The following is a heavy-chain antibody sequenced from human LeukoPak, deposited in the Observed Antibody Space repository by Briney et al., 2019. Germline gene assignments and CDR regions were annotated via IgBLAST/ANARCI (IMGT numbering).Heavy chain of an antibody. CDR1: GGTFSCYA. D-gene: IGHD2-15*01. CDR3: ANRIPGHPAEDAFDI. V-gene: IGHV1-69*05. J-gene: IGHJ3*02. CDR2: IIPIFCTA. Sequence: ASVKVSCKASGGTFSCYAISWVRQAPGQGLEWMGRIIPIFCTANYAQKFQGRVTITTDESTSTAYMELSSLRSEDTAVYYCANRIPGHPAEDAFDIWGQGTMVTVSS.